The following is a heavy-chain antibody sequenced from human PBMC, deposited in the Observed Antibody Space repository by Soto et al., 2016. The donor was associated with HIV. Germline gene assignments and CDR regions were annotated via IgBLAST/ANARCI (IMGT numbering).Heavy chain of an antibody. CDR3: AGRGAQLVDP. J-gene: IGHJ5*02. CDR1: GYTLTELS. Sequence: QVQLIQSGAEVKKPGASVKVSCKVSGYTLTELSMHWVRQAPGKGLEWMGGFAPEDDEIIYAQNFQGRVTMTEDTSTDTAYMELSSLTSEDTAIYYCAGRGAQLVDPWGQGTLVIVSS. D-gene: IGHD1-1*01. CDR2: FAPEDDEI. V-gene: IGHV1-24*01.